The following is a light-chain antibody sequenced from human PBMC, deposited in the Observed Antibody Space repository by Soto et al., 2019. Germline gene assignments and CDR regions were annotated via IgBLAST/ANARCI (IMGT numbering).Light chain of an antibody. J-gene: IGLJ3*02. V-gene: IGLV1-51*01. CDR2: DNN. CDR3: GAWDSSLSVWV. CDR1: SSNIGNDY. Sequence: QSALTQPPSVSAAPGQRVTISCSGSSSNIGNDYVSWYQQLPGTAPKLLIYDNNNRPSGIPDRFSGSKSGTSATLGITGLQTGDEADYYCGAWDSSLSVWVFGGGTMLTVL.